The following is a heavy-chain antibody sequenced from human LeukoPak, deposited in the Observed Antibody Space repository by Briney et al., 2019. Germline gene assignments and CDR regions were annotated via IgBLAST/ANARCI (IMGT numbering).Heavy chain of an antibody. CDR1: GFTFSSYG. Sequence: GGSLRLSCAASGFTFSSYGMHWVRQAPGKGLEWVAFIRYDGSNKYYADSVKGRFTISRDNSKNTLYLQMNSLRAEDTAVYYCATQLPFDYYYYMDVWGKGTTVTVSS. CDR3: ATQLPFDYYYYMDV. D-gene: IGHD2-2*01. J-gene: IGHJ6*03. CDR2: IRYDGSNK. V-gene: IGHV3-30*02.